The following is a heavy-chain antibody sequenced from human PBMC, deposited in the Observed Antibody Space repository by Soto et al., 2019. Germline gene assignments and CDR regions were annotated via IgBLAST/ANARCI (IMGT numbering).Heavy chain of an antibody. Sequence: QVQLVQSGAEVKKPGSSVKVSCRASGGPFSSNSISWVRQAPGQGLEWMGRIIPILGIPNYAQKFQGRVTITAEKSTSTAYMELSSLRSDDTAVYYCASQYYYGSGTYSSWFDPWGQGTLVTVSS. D-gene: IGHD3-10*01. CDR2: IIPILGIP. J-gene: IGHJ5*02. V-gene: IGHV1-69*02. CDR1: GGPFSSNS. CDR3: ASQYYYGSGTYSSWFDP.